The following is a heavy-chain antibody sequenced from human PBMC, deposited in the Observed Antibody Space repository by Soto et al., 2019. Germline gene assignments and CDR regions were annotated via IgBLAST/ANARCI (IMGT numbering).Heavy chain of an antibody. Sequence: GASVKVSCKASGGTFSSYAISWVRQAPGQGLEWMGIINPSGGSTSYAQKFQGRVTMTRDTSTSTVYMELSSLRSEDTAVYYCARVKHYCSGGSCYSDYYYYGMDVWGQGTKVTVSS. CDR3: ARVKHYCSGGSCYSDYYYYGMDV. D-gene: IGHD2-15*01. CDR1: GGTFSSYA. J-gene: IGHJ6*02. CDR2: INPSGGST. V-gene: IGHV1-46*01.